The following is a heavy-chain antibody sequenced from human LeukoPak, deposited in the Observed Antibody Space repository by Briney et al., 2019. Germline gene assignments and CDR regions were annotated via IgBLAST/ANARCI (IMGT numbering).Heavy chain of an antibody. V-gene: IGHV3-21*01. Sequence: PGGSLRLSCAASGFTFSSYSMNWVRQAPGKGLEWVSSISSSSSYIYYADSVKGRFTISRDNAKNSLYLQMNSLRAEDTAVYYCAINIYVAAAPPGDYWGQGTLVTVSS. CDR3: AINIYVAAAPPGDY. CDR1: GFTFSSYS. J-gene: IGHJ4*02. D-gene: IGHD6-13*01. CDR2: ISSSSSYI.